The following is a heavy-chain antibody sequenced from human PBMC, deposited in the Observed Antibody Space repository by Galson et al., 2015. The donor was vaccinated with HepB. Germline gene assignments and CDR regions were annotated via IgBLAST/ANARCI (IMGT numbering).Heavy chain of an antibody. J-gene: IGHJ6*02. CDR2: ISYDGSNK. V-gene: IGHV3-30-3*01. CDR3: ARDRLVGATLYYYGMDV. Sequence: SLRLSCAASGFTFSSYAMHWVRQAPGKGLEWVAVISYDGSNKYYADSVKGRFTISRDNSKNTLYLQMNSLRAEDTAVYYCARDRLVGATLYYYGMDVWGQGTTVTVSS. CDR1: GFTFSSYA. D-gene: IGHD1-26*01.